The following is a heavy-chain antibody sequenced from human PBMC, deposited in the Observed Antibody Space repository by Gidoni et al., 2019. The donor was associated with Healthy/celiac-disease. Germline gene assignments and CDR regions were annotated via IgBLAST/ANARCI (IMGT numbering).Heavy chain of an antibody. CDR3: ARDKWELLDY. CDR1: GYPFTSYY. D-gene: IGHD1-26*01. V-gene: IGHV1-46*01. CDR2: INPSGGRT. J-gene: IGHJ4*02. Sequence: QVQIVQSGAEVKKPGASVKVDCKASGYPFTSYYMHWVRQAPGHGLECMGIINPSGGRTSYAQKFQGRVPMTRDTSTSTVYMELSSLRSEDTAVYYCARDKWELLDYWGQGTLVTVSS.